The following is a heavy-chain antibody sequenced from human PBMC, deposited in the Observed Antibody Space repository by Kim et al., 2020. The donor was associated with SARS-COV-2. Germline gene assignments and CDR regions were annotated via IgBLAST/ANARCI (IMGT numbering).Heavy chain of an antibody. CDR3: TTAYYDILTGYNNDDY. Sequence: GGSLRLSCAASGFTFSNAWMSWVRQAPGKGLEWVGRIKSKTDGGTTDYAAPVKGRFTISRDDSKNTLYLQMNSLKTEDTAVYYCTTAYYDILTGYNNDDYWGQGTLVTVSS. V-gene: IGHV3-15*01. CDR1: GFTFSNAW. D-gene: IGHD3-9*01. J-gene: IGHJ4*02. CDR2: IKSKTDGGTT.